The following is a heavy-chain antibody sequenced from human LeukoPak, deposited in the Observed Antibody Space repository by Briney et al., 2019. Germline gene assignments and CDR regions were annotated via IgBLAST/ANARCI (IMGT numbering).Heavy chain of an antibody. CDR2: IYTSGST. V-gene: IGHV4-61*02. Sequence: SETLSLTCTVSGGSISSGSYYWSWIRQPAGKRLEWIGRIYTSGSTNYNPSLKSRVTISVDTSKNQFSLKLSSVTAADTAVYYCARTTDFYRNYFDYWGQGTLVTVSS. J-gene: IGHJ4*02. CDR1: GGSISSGSYY. D-gene: IGHD3-3*01. CDR3: ARTTDFYRNYFDY.